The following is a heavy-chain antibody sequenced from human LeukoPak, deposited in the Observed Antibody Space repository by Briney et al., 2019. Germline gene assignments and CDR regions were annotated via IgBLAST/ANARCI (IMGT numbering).Heavy chain of an antibody. CDR3: ARRGIAAAGYDY. Sequence: SETLSLTCTVSGGSISSYYWSWIRQPPGKGLEWIGYIYYSGTTNYNPSLKSRVTILVDTSKNQFSLNLSSVTAADTAVYYCARRGIAAAGYDYWGQGTLVIVSS. V-gene: IGHV4-59*08. CDR1: GGSISSYY. D-gene: IGHD6-13*01. CDR2: IYYSGTT. J-gene: IGHJ4*02.